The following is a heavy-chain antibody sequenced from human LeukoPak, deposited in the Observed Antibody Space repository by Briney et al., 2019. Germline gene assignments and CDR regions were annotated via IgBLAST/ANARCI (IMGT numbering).Heavy chain of an antibody. CDR3: ATEGKELKLGYLDY. D-gene: IGHD7-27*01. J-gene: IGHJ4*02. Sequence: ASVKVSCKVSGYTLTELSMHWVRQAPGKGLEWMGGFDPEDGETIYAQKFQGRVIMTEDTSTDTAYMDLSSLRSEDTAIYYCATEGKELKLGYLDYWGQGTLVTVSS. CDR1: GYTLTELS. CDR2: FDPEDGET. V-gene: IGHV1-24*01.